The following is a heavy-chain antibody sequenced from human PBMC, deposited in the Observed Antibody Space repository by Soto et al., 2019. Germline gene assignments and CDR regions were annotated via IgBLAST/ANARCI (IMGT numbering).Heavy chain of an antibody. J-gene: IGHJ4*02. V-gene: IGHV3-23*01. CDR1: GCTFSSYA. D-gene: IGHD1-26*01. CDR3: AKDPRKAATTSVDF. CDR2: ISGSGGST. Sequence: EVQLLESGGGLVQPGGYLRLSCAASGCTFSSYAMSWVRQAPGKGLEWVSAISGSGGSTYYADSVKGRFTISRDNSKNTLYLQMNSLRAEDTAVYYCAKDPRKAATTSVDFWGLGTLVTVSS.